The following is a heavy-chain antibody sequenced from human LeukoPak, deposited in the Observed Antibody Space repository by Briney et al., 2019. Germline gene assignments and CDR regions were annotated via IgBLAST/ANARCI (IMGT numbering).Heavy chain of an antibody. V-gene: IGHV4-38-2*01. D-gene: IGHD1-7*01. CDR3: ARVGWNFKYYFDY. Sequence: SETLSLTCAVSSYSISSDYYWGWIRQPPGKGLEWIGSIYHSGGTYYNPSLKSRVTLSVDTSKNQFSLELSSVTAADTAVYYCARVGWNFKYYFDYWGQGTLVTVSS. CDR1: SYSISSDYY. CDR2: IYHSGGT. J-gene: IGHJ4*02.